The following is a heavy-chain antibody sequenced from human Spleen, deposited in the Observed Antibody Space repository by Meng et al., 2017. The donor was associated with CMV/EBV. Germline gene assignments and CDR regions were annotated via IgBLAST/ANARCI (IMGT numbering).Heavy chain of an antibody. D-gene: IGHD5-18*01. Sequence: ESLKISCAASGFTFSCYAISWVRQAPGKGLEWVSSISSSGSYIYYADSVKGRFTISRDNAKNSLYLQMNSLRAEDTAVYYCARDRRGGYSYGSNFDDWGQGTMVTVSS. CDR3: ARDRRGGYSYGSNFDD. J-gene: IGHJ4*02. V-gene: IGHV3-21*01. CDR2: ISSSGSYI. CDR1: GFTFSCYA.